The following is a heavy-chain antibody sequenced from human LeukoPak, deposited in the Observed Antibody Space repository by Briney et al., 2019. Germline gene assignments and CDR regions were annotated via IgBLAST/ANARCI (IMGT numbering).Heavy chain of an antibody. J-gene: IGHJ4*02. V-gene: IGHV3-9*03. CDR1: GFTFDDYA. D-gene: IGHD6-6*01. Sequence: PGGSLRLSCAASGFTFDDYAMHWVRQAPGKGLEWVSGISWNSGSIGYADSVKGRSTISRDNAKNSLYLQMNSLRGEDMALYYCAKGLVGSSIADFFDYWGQGILVTVSS. CDR2: ISWNSGSI. CDR3: AKGLVGSSIADFFDY.